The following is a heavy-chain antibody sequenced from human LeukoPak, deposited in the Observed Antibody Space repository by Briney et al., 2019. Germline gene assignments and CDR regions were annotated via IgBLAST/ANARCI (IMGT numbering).Heavy chain of an antibody. CDR1: GYTFTSYG. CDR3: ARDAPGRLKSYYFDY. Sequence: GASVKVSCKASGYTFTSYGISWVRQAPGQGLEWMGWISTYNGNTNYAQKLQGRVTMTTDTSTSTAYMELRSLRSDDTAVYYCARDAPGRLKSYYFDYWGQGTLVTVSS. V-gene: IGHV1-18*01. CDR2: ISTYNGNT. D-gene: IGHD1-26*01. J-gene: IGHJ4*02.